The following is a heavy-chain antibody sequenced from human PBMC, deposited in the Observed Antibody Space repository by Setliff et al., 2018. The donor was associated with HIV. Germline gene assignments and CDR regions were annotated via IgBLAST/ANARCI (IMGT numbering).Heavy chain of an antibody. D-gene: IGHD1-1*01. CDR3: AQLGMVDDFDY. J-gene: IGHJ4*02. Sequence: SETLSLTCAVYGGSLSGYYWSWIRQAPGKGLEWIGEINHSGSTNYNPSLKSRVTISVDTSKNHFSLKLRSVTAADTAVYYCAQLGMVDDFDYWGQGTLVTVSS. CDR2: INHSGST. V-gene: IGHV4-34*01. CDR1: GGSLSGYY.